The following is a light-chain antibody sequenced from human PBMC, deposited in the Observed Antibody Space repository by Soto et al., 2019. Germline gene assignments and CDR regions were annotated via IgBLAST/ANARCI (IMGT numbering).Light chain of an antibody. CDR1: QSVSSNY. CDR3: QQYGTLPWT. CDR2: GVS. Sequence: EIVLTQSPGILSLSPGERATLSCRASQSVSSNYLAWYQQKPGQAPRLLMYGVSSRASGVPDRFSGSRSGTDFTLSISGLEPEDFAVYSCQQYGTLPWTFGQGTKVDIK. V-gene: IGKV3-20*01. J-gene: IGKJ1*01.